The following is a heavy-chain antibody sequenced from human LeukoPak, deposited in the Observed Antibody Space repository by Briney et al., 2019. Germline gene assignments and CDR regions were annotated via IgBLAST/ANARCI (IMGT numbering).Heavy chain of an antibody. J-gene: IGHJ4*02. CDR1: GFTFSSYA. D-gene: IGHD3-10*01. V-gene: IGHV3-23*01. Sequence: GGSLRLSCAASGFTFSSYAMSWVRQAPGKGLEWVSGISGSGGSTYYADSVKGRLTISRDKSKNALYLQMNSLRAEDTAVYYCAKGRYYGSGKWGYFEYWGQGTLVTVSS. CDR2: ISGSGGST. CDR3: AKGRYYGSGKWGYFEY.